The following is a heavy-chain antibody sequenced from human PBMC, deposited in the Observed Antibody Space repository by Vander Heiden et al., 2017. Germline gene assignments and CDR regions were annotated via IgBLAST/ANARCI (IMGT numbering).Heavy chain of an antibody. D-gene: IGHD3-10*01. J-gene: IGHJ4*02. CDR3: ARVHTMVRGGEIGD. CDR2: SNPSGGSK. V-gene: IGHV1-46*01. Sequence: QVQLVQSGAEVKKPGASVKVSCKASGYTFTSYYIPWVRRAPGQGLEWKEISNPSGGSKSYAQKFQGRVTMTRDTSTSTVYMELSSLGSEDTAVYYCARVHTMVRGGEIGDWGQGTLVTVSS. CDR1: GYTFTSYY.